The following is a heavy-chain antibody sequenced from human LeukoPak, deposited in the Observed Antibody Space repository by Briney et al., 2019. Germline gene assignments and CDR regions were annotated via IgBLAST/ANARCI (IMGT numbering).Heavy chain of an antibody. V-gene: IGHV3-30*04. CDR3: TGSGHLGNSLGYPRIAVAGPSDDAFEI. J-gene: IGHJ3*02. CDR2: ISYDGSNK. Sequence: PGRSLRLSCAASGFTFSSYAMHGVRRAPGKGREGVAVISYDGSNKYYADSVKGRFTISRANPKNTLYLQMNLQRPGHTPVFYCTGSGHLGNSLGYPRIAVAGPSDDAFEIWGQGTMVTVSS. D-gene: IGHD6-19*01. CDR1: GFTFSSYA.